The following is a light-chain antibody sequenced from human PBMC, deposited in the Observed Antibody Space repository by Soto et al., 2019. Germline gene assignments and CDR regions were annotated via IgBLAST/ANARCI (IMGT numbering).Light chain of an antibody. Sequence: QSALTQPASVSGSPGQSITISCTGTSSDVGGYNYVSWYQQHPGKAPKVVIYEVSNRPSWISNRFSGSKSGNTASLTISGLQADDEADYYCSSYTSSSTLVFGRGTQLTVL. V-gene: IGLV2-14*01. J-gene: IGLJ2*01. CDR1: SSDVGGYNY. CDR2: EVS. CDR3: SSYTSSSTLV.